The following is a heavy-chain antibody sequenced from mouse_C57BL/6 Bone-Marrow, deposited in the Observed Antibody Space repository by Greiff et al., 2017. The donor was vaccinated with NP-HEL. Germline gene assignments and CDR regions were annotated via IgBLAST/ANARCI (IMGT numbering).Heavy chain of an antibody. Sequence: EVQLVESGGGLVKPGGSLKLSCAASGFTFSDYGMHWVRQAPEKGLEWVAYISRGSSTIYYADTVKGRVTISRDNAKNTLFLQMTSLRSEDTAMYYCARYSYDPYDAMYYWGQGTAGTVSS. D-gene: IGHD2-12*01. CDR1: GFTFSDYG. CDR2: ISRGSSTI. J-gene: IGHJ4*01. V-gene: IGHV5-17*01. CDR3: ARYSYDPYDAMYY.